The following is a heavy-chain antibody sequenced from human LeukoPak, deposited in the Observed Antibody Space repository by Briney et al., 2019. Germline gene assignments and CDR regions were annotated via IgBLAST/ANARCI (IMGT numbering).Heavy chain of an antibody. Sequence: ASVKVSCKASGYTFTGYYMHWVRQAPGQGLEWMGWINPNSGGTNYAQKFQGRITMTRATSISTAYMELSRLRSDDTAVYYCSVQLGIPYFDYWGQGTLVTVSS. V-gene: IGHV1-2*02. CDR3: SVQLGIPYFDY. CDR1: GYTFTGYY. D-gene: IGHD7-27*01. CDR2: INPNSGGT. J-gene: IGHJ4*02.